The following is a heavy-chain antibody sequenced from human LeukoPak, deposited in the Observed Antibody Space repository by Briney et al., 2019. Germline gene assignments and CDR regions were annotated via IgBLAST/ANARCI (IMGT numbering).Heavy chain of an antibody. CDR1: GFAFSSFA. J-gene: IGHJ4*02. V-gene: IGHV3-23*01. D-gene: IGHD3-10*01. CDR2: ISGSGGST. CDR3: ANGDKKRITMVRGVMQPFDY. Sequence: GGSLRLSCAASGFAFSSFAMGWVRQAPGEGLEWVSAISGSGGSTYYADSVKGRFTISRDNSENTLHLQMNSLRAEDMAVYYCANGDKKRITMVRGVMQPFDYWGQGTLVTVSS.